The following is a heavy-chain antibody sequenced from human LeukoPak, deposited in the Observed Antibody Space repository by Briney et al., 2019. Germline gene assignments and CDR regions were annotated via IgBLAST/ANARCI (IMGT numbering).Heavy chain of an antibody. D-gene: IGHD6-13*01. Sequence: GGSLRLSCAASGFTFSSYSMNWVRQAPGKGLEWVSSISSSSSYIYYADSVKGRFTISRDNAKNSLCLQMNSLRAEDTAVYYCARNIAAAGKGYYFDYWGQGTLVTVSS. CDR2: ISSSSSYI. CDR1: GFTFSSYS. V-gene: IGHV3-21*01. CDR3: ARNIAAAGKGYYFDY. J-gene: IGHJ4*02.